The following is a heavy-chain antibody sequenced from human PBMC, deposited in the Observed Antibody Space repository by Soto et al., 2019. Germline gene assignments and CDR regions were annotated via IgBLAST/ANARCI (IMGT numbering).Heavy chain of an antibody. Sequence: WGSLRISCAASDFTFSSYSMNWVRQAPGKGLEWVSSISISSGHIYYADSLKGRFTISRDNAKNSLYLQMNSLRAEDTAVYYCTRHWLATREFDYWGQGTLVTVSS. CDR2: ISISSGHI. J-gene: IGHJ4*02. V-gene: IGHV3-21*01. CDR1: DFTFSSYS. D-gene: IGHD1-26*01. CDR3: TRHWLATREFDY.